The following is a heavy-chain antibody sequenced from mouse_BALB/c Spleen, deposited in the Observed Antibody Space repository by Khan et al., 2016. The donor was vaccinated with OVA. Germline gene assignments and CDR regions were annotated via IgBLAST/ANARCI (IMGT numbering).Heavy chain of an antibody. CDR1: GYTFSNYV. CDR3: AREATSWDYTFPY. V-gene: IGHV1S136*01. J-gene: IGHJ3*01. CDR2: INPDNAGT. D-gene: IGHD4-1*01. Sequence: VQLQQSGPELVEPGASVKMSCKASGYTFSNYVMHWVKQKPGQGLEWIGYINPDNAGTRYNEKFKGKATLTSDISSTTAYMEFSSLTSEDSAVYYCAREATSWDYTFPYWGQGTLVTVSA.